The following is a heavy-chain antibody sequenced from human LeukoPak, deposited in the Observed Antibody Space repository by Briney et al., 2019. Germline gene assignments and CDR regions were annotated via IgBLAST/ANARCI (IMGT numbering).Heavy chain of an antibody. D-gene: IGHD6-13*01. CDR2: IYTSGST. V-gene: IGHV4-4*07. CDR3: ARELYSSSWSHAFDI. Sequence: SETLSLTCTVSGGSISSYYWSWIRQPAGKGLEWIGRIYTSGSTNYNPSLKSRVTMSVDTSKNQFSLKLSSVTAADTAVYYCARELYSSSWSHAFDIWGQGTMVTVSS. J-gene: IGHJ3*02. CDR1: GGSISSYY.